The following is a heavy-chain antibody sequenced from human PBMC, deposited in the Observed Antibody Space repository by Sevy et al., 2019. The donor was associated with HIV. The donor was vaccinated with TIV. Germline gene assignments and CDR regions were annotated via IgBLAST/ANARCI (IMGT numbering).Heavy chain of an antibody. CDR1: GFTFSTYG. CDR2: MSYDGSNK. Sequence: GESLKISCIASGFTFSTYGMHWVRQAPGKGLEWVAVMSYDGSNKYYADSVKGRFTISRDNSKNTLYLQMNSLRAEDTAIYFCARVKDYGDYGAFDIWGQGTMVTVSS. J-gene: IGHJ3*02. V-gene: IGHV3-30*03. D-gene: IGHD4-17*01. CDR3: ARVKDYGDYGAFDI.